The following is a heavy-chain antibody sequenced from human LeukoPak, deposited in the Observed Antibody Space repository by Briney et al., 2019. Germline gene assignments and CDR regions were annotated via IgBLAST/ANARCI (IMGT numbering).Heavy chain of an antibody. J-gene: IGHJ4*02. V-gene: IGHV1-2*02. D-gene: IGHD4-17*01. CDR3: ARAGGYGDYSFEN. CDR2: INPNSGGT. CDR1: GYTFTGYY. Sequence: ASVKVSCKASGYTFTGYYMHWVRQAPGQGLEWMGWINPNSGGTNYAQKFQGRVTMTRDTSISTAYMELSRLRSDDTAVYYCARAGGYGDYSFENWGQGTLVTVSP.